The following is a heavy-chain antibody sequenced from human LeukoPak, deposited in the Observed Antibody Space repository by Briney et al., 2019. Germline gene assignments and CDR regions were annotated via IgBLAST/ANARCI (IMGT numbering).Heavy chain of an antibody. CDR2: INHSGST. CDR1: GGSSSGYY. D-gene: IGHD3-3*01. Sequence: SETLSLTCAVYGGSSSGYYWSWIRPPPGKGLEWIGEINHSGSTNYNPSLKSRVTISVDTSKNQFSLKLSSVTAADTAVYYCARGLRYYDFWSGYYTPYYFDYWGQGTLVTVSS. CDR3: ARGLRYYDFWSGYYTPYYFDY. J-gene: IGHJ4*02. V-gene: IGHV4-34*01.